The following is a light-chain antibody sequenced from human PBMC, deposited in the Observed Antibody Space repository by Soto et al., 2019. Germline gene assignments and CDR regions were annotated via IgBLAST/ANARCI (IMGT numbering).Light chain of an antibody. CDR2: DAS. V-gene: IGKV3-11*01. Sequence: EIVLNQSPATLSLSPGERAALSCRASQSVSSYLAGYQQKPGQAPRLLIYDASKRAPGIPARFTGSGSGTDFTLTISSLEPEDFAVYFCQQRSNWPSTFGGGTKVEI. CDR1: QSVSSY. J-gene: IGKJ4*01. CDR3: QQRSNWPST.